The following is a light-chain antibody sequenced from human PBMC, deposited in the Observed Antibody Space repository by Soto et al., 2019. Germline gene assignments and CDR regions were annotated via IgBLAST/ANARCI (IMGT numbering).Light chain of an antibody. CDR2: GAS. CDR3: QQANSFPLT. J-gene: IGKJ4*01. Sequence: EIGLTQSPGTLSLSPGERATLSCRASQSVGSSYLAWYQQRPGQAPRLLIYGASNRATGIPDRFSGSGSGTDFTLTISSLQPEDFATYYCQQANSFPLTFGGGTKVDI. V-gene: IGKV3-20*01. CDR1: QSVGSSY.